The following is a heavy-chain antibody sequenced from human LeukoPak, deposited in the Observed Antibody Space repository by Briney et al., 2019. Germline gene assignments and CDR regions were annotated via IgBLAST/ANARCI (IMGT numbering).Heavy chain of an antibody. V-gene: IGHV3-23*01. CDR2: ISGSGGST. Sequence: GGSLRLSCAASGFTFSSYAMSWVRQVPGKGLEWVSAISGSGGSTYYADSVKGRFTISRDNSKNTLYLQMNSLRAEDTAVYYCAKDMITFGGVIGTGDYWGQGTLVTVSS. CDR1: GFTFSSYA. J-gene: IGHJ4*02. CDR3: AKDMITFGGVIGTGDY. D-gene: IGHD3-16*02.